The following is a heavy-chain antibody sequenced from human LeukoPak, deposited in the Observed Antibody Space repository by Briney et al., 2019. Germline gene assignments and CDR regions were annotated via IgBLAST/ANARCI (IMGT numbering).Heavy chain of an antibody. CDR2: IKQDGSER. D-gene: IGHD1-7*01. Sequence: GSLRLSCAASGFTFSSYWMTWVRQAPGKGPEWVANIKQDGSERNYVDSVKGRFTIARDNSKNSLYLQMTSLRGEDTAVYYCASRAGKPGNTPWCFDYWGQGALVTVSS. CDR3: ASRAGKPGNTPWCFDY. J-gene: IGHJ4*02. CDR1: GFTFSSYW. V-gene: IGHV3-7*01.